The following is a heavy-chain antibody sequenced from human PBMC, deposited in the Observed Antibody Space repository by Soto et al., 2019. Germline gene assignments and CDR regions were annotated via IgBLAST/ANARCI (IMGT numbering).Heavy chain of an antibody. V-gene: IGHV1-46*01. CDR3: ARERKVVVAASMATKNWFDP. Sequence: GASVKVSCKASGYTFTSYYMHWVRQAPGQGLEWMGIINPSGGSTSYAQKFQGRVTMTRDTSTSTVCMELSSLRSEDTAVYYCARERKVVVAASMATKNWFDPWGQGTLVTVSS. CDR1: GYTFTSYY. CDR2: INPSGGST. D-gene: IGHD2-15*01. J-gene: IGHJ5*02.